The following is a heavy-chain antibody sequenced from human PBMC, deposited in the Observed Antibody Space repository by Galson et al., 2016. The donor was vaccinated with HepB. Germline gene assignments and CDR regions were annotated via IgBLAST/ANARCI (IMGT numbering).Heavy chain of an antibody. CDR2: IYYSGST. Sequence: SETLSLTCTVSGGSISSSSYYWSWIRQPPGKGLEWIGIIYYSGSTYYKPSLKSRVTISVDTSKNQFSLKLSSVTAADTAVYYCARLKYFFDSSGYHTLGNLDIWSQGTMVTIS. CDR3: ARLKYFFDSSGYHTLGNLDI. J-gene: IGHJ3*02. CDR1: GGSISSSSYY. V-gene: IGHV4-39*01. D-gene: IGHD3-22*01.